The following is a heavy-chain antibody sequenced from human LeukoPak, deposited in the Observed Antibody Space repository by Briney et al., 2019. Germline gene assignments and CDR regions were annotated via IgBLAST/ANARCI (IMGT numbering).Heavy chain of an antibody. J-gene: IGHJ5*02. V-gene: IGHV1-18*01. Sequence: ASVKVSCKASGYTFTSYGISWVRQAPGQGLEWMGWISAYNGNTNYAQKLQGRVTMTTDTSTSTAYMELRSLRSDDTAVYYCASRCCSGGSCYEFDPWRQGTLVTVSS. CDR3: ASRCCSGGSCYEFDP. CDR2: ISAYNGNT. D-gene: IGHD2-15*01. CDR1: GYTFTSYG.